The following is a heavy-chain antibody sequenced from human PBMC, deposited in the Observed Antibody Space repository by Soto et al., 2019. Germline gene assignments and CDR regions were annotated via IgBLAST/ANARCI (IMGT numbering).Heavy chain of an antibody. V-gene: IGHV3-73*02. CDR2: IRNKPHNYAT. CDR3: TFIAVGGNFDY. D-gene: IGHD6-19*01. J-gene: IGHJ4*02. Sequence: EVQLVESGGGLVQPGGSLQLSCAASGFTFSGSVVHWVRQASGKGLEWVGRIRNKPHNYATAYTSSVKGRFTISRDDSKNTAYLQMNSLKVEDTAVYYCTFIAVGGNFDYWGQGTLVTVSS. CDR1: GFTFSGSV.